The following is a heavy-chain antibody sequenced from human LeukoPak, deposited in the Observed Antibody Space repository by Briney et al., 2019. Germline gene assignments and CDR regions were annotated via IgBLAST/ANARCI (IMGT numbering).Heavy chain of an antibody. CDR2: IYTDNT. V-gene: IGHV3-53*01. CDR3: ARRAGAYSHPYDY. CDR1: GFIVSSNS. D-gene: IGHD4/OR15-4a*01. Sequence: GGSLRLSCTVSGFIVSSNSMSWVRQAPGKGLEWVSFIYTDNTHYPDSVKGRFTISRDNSKNTLYLQMNSLRAEDTAVYYCARRAGAYSHPYDYWGQGTLVTVSS. J-gene: IGHJ4*02.